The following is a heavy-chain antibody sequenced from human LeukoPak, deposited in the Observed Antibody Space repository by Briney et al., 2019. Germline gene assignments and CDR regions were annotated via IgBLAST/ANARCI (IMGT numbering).Heavy chain of an antibody. CDR1: GFTFSNYG. Sequence: GGSLRLSCATSGFTFSNYGFHWVRQAPGKGLEWVAVIWYDGSKEYYVDSVKGRFIIPRDSSKNMVYLQMSSLRVEDTAVYYCARESAGISSDIWGQGTMVTVSS. J-gene: IGHJ3*02. V-gene: IGHV3-33*01. CDR3: ARESAGISSDI. CDR2: IWYDGSKE. D-gene: IGHD2-15*01.